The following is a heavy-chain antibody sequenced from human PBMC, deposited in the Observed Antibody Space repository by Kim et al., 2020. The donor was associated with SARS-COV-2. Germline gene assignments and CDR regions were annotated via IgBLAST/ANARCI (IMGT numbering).Heavy chain of an antibody. CDR3: ARDLGTYGGNSYFAY. Sequence: GGSLRLSCAASGFTFSSYSMNWVRQAPGTGLEWVSSISSSSTYIYYADSVKGRFTISRDNAKNSLYLQMNSLRAEDTAVYYCARDLGTYGGNSYFAYWGQGTLITVSS. CDR1: GFTFSSYS. D-gene: IGHD4-17*01. V-gene: IGHV3-21*01. CDR2: ISSSSTYI. J-gene: IGHJ4*02.